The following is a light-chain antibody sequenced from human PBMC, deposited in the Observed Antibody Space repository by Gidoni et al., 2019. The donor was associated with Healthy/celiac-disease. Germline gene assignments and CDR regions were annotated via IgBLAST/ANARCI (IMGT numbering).Light chain of an antibody. V-gene: IGKV3-15*01. CDR2: GAS. Sequence: EIVMTQSPATLSVSPGERATLSCRASQSVRSNLAWYQQKPGQAPRLLTYGASTRATGIPAGFSGSGSGTEFTLTISSLQSEDFAVYYCQQYNNWPRTFGQGTKVEIK. CDR3: QQYNNWPRT. CDR1: QSVRSN. J-gene: IGKJ1*01.